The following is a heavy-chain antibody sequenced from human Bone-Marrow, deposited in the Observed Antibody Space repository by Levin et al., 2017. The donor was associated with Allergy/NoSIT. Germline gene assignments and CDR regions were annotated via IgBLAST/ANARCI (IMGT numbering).Heavy chain of an antibody. D-gene: IGHD3-10*01. CDR1: GFTFSDYY. CDR3: ARETPYYGSGSPWDYYDYMDV. Sequence: GGSLRLSCAASGFTFSDYYMSWIRQAPGKGLEWVSYISSSSSYTNYADSVKGRFTISRDNAKNSLYLQMNSLRAEDTAVYYCARETPYYGSGSPWDYYDYMDVWGKGTTVTVSS. J-gene: IGHJ6*03. V-gene: IGHV3-11*06. CDR2: ISSSSSYT.